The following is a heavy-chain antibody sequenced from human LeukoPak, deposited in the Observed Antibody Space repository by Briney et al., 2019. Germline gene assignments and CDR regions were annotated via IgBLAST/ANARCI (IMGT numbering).Heavy chain of an antibody. CDR1: GFTFSNSA. CDR2: IDYDSSHI. Sequence: GGSLRLSCAASGFTFSNSAMNWVRQVPGKGLEWVSSIDYDSSHIYYAASVRGRFTISRDNARNSVYLQMNSLRVEDTAVYYCAREASGNYHVFDSWGQGTLVTVSS. J-gene: IGHJ4*02. V-gene: IGHV3-21*01. CDR3: AREASGNYHVFDS. D-gene: IGHD1-26*01.